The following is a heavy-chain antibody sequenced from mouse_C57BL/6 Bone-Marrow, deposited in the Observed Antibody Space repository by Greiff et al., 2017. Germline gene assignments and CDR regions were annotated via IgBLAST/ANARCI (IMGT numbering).Heavy chain of an antibody. CDR1: GYTFTTYP. CDR3: ARGGKYGGYCLDY. V-gene: IGHV1-47*01. CDR2: FHPYNDDT. J-gene: IGHJ2*01. Sequence: QVQLQQSGAELVKPGASVKMSCKASGYTFTTYPIEWMKQNHGKSLEWIGNFHPYNDDTKYNEKFKGKATLTVENSSRTVYLELSRVTSDGSAVDYCARGGKYGGYCLDYWGQGTTLTVSA. D-gene: IGHD2-1*01.